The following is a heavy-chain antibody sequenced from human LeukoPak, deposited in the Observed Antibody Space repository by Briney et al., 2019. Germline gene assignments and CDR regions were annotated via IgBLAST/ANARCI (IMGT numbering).Heavy chain of an antibody. CDR3: AGSIAAAPDGMDV. V-gene: IGHV3-23*01. Sequence: PGGSLRLSCAASGFTFSNYAMSWVRQAPGKGLEWVSAISGSGGSTYYADSVKGRFTISRDNSKNTVSLQMSSLRADDTAVYYCAGSIAAAPDGMDVWGQGTTVTVSS. J-gene: IGHJ6*02. CDR2: ISGSGGST. CDR1: GFTFSNYA. D-gene: IGHD6-13*01.